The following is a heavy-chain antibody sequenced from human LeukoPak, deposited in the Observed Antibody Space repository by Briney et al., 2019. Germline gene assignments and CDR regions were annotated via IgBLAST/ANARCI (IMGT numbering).Heavy chain of an antibody. V-gene: IGHV4-59*02. CDR2: VHYSGST. J-gene: IGHJ4*02. D-gene: IGHD3-10*01. CDR1: GGSVSNYY. Sequence: SETLSLTCTVSGGSVSNYYWSWIRQSPGKGLEWIASVHYSGSTNYNPSLKSRVTISVDTSKNQFSLKLSSVTAADTAVYYCARDPGAYYYGSGSYFDYWGQGTLVTVSS. CDR3: ARDPGAYYYGSGSYFDY.